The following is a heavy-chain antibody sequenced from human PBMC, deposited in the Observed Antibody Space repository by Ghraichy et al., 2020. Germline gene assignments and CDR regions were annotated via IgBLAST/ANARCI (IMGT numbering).Heavy chain of an antibody. CDR3: ARHADYSNDYFAN. V-gene: IGHV4-39*01. CDR1: GGSISSSNYY. J-gene: IGHJ4*02. Sequence: SQTLSLTCTVSGGSISSSNYYWGWIRQPPGKGKGLEWIGSIQYSGSAYDNPSLRSRVTISVDTSKNQFSLKLSSVTAADTAVYYCARHADYSNDYFANWGQGTLVTVSS. D-gene: IGHD4-11*01. CDR2: IQYSGSA.